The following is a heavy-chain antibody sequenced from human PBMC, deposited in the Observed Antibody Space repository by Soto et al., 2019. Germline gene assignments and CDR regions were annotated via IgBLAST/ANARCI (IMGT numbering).Heavy chain of an antibody. CDR1: GGSISSYY. CDR2: SYTSGST. J-gene: IGHJ6*02. V-gene: IGHV4-4*07. CDR3: ARGVRYYGSSMDV. D-gene: IGHD3-10*01. Sequence: QVQLQESGPGLVKPSETLSLTCTVSGGSISSYYWSWIRQPAGKGLEWIGRSYTSGSTNYNPSLSSRVIMSVDTSKNQFSMKLTSVTAEVTAVYYCARGVRYYGSSMDVWGQGTTVTVSS.